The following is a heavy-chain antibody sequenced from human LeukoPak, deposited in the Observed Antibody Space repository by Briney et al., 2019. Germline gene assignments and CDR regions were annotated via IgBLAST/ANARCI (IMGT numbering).Heavy chain of an antibody. CDR1: GYALSSHG. J-gene: IGHJ4*02. Sequence: QSGGSLSPSCAASGYALSSHGLTWVRQAPGKGLEWVSTINRPGENPYYGQTVTGRFTISRDNSKDTPYLQMHGLRSEDTAIFYFPKVSVCYGCYLDFWGQGTLVTVS. CDR3: PKVSVCYGCYLDF. V-gene: IGHV3-23*01. D-gene: IGHD3-16*01. CDR2: INRPGENP.